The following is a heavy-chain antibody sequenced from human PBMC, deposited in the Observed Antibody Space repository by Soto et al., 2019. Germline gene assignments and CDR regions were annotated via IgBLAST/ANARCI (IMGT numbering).Heavy chain of an antibody. D-gene: IGHD5-12*01. CDR3: ARQYSGYSVGP. J-gene: IGHJ5*02. Sequence: GGSLRLSCAASGFTVSSNYMSWVRQAPGKGLEWVSVIYSGGSTYYADSVKGRFTISRDNSKNTLYLQMNSLRAEDTAVYYCARQYSGYSVGPWGQGTLVTVSS. V-gene: IGHV3-66*04. CDR2: IYSGGST. CDR1: GFTVSSNY.